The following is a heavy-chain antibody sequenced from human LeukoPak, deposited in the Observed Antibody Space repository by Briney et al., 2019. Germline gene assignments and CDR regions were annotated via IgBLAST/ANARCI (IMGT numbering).Heavy chain of an antibody. CDR3: ATLSVVVVPAELN. J-gene: IGHJ4*02. D-gene: IGHD2-15*01. V-gene: IGHV1-18*01. Sequence: KTGGSLRLSCAASGFTFSSYGMSWVRQAPGQGLEWMGWISAYNGNTNYAQKLQGRVTMTTDTSTSTAYMELRSLRSDDTAVYYCATLSVVVVPAELNWGQGTLVAVSS. CDR1: GFTFSSYG. CDR2: ISAYNGNT.